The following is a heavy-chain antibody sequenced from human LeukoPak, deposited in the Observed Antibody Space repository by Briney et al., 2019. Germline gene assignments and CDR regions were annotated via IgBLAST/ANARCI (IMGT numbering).Heavy chain of an antibody. Sequence: SETLSLTCAVYGGSFSGYYWSWIRQPPGKGLEWIGEINHSGSTNYNPSLKSRVTISVGTSKNQFSLKLSSVTAADTAVYYCARGRRQYYGSSGYYQNWGQGTLVTVSS. J-gene: IGHJ4*02. CDR1: GGSFSGYY. V-gene: IGHV4-34*01. CDR3: ARGRRQYYGSSGYYQN. D-gene: IGHD3-22*01. CDR2: INHSGST.